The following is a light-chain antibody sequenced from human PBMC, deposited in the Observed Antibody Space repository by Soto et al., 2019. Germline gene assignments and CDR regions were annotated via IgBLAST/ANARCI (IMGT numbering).Light chain of an antibody. CDR3: QQYNTWPTWT. CDR2: DAS. Sequence: EIGMTQSPSTLSVYPGERATLSYGASQSVGANLAWYQQRPGQAPRLLSFDASTRATGIPARFSGSGSGTEFILSISSLQSEDFAVYYCQQYNTWPTWTFGQRSKVDI. CDR1: QSVGAN. J-gene: IGKJ1*01. V-gene: IGKV3-15*01.